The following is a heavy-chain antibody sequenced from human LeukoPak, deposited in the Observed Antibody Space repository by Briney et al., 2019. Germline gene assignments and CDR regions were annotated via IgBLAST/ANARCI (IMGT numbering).Heavy chain of an antibody. CDR3: ARGLISGYSYH. Sequence: SETLSLTCTVSGASISTYYWSWIRQPAGKGLEWIGHIHTSGSTNYNPSLKRRVTMSVDTSKNQFSLKLNSVTAADTAVYYCARGLISGYSYHWGQGTLVTVSS. CDR1: GASISTYY. J-gene: IGHJ5*02. CDR2: IHTSGST. D-gene: IGHD5-18*01. V-gene: IGHV4-4*07.